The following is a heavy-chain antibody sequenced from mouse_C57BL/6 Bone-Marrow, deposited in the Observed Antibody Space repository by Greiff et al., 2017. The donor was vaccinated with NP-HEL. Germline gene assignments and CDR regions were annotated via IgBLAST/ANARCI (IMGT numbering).Heavy chain of an antibody. CDR1: GFNIKDDY. V-gene: IGHV14-4*01. CDR3: TTFLYYGYDGFAY. Sequence: EVKLQESGAELVRPGASVKLSCTASGFNIKDDYMHWVKQRPEQGLEWIGWIDPENGDTEYASKFQGKATITADTSSNTAYLQLSSLTSEDTAVYYCTTFLYYGYDGFAYWGQGTLVTVSA. J-gene: IGHJ3*01. CDR2: IDPENGDT. D-gene: IGHD2-2*01.